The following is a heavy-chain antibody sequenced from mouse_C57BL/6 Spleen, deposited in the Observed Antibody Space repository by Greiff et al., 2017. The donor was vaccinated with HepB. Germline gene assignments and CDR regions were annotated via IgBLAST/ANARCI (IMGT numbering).Heavy chain of an antibody. CDR3: ARSGGNYYAMDY. CDR1: GYTFTSYW. CDR2: IDPSDSYT. V-gene: IGHV1-59*01. Sequence: QVQLQQPGAELVRPGTSVKLSCKASGYTFTSYWMHWVKQRPGQGLEWIGVIDPSDSYTNYNQKFKGKATLTVDTSASTAYMQLSSLTSEDSAVYYCARSGGNYYAMDYWGQGTSVTVSS. D-gene: IGHD2-1*01. J-gene: IGHJ4*01.